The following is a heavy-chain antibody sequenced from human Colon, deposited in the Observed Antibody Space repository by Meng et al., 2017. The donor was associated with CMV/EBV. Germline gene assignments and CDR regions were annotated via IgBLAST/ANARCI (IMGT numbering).Heavy chain of an antibody. J-gene: IGHJ4*02. CDR2: IYISGTN. CDR1: GDSISSGSDF. Sequence: GDSISSGSDFWSWIRQPAGKGLEWIGRIYISGTNNYNPSLKSRVTISVDTSKNQFSLRLSSVTAADTAMYYCARLPGGGKRYSFDYWGQGTLVTVSS. CDR3: ARLPGGGKRYSFDY. D-gene: IGHD4-23*01. V-gene: IGHV4-61*02.